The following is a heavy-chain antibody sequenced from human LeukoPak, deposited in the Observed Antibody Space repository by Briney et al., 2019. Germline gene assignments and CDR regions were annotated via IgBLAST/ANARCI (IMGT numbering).Heavy chain of an antibody. CDR2: IYYSGST. V-gene: IGHV4-30-4*08. CDR1: GGSISSGDYY. CDR3: ARDVEYDSRGSGAFDI. D-gene: IGHD3-22*01. Sequence: SETLSLTCTVSGGSISSGDYYWSWIRQPPGKGLEWIGYIYYSGSTYYNPSLKSRVTISVDTSKNQFSLKLSSVTAADTAVYDCARDVEYDSRGSGAFDIWGQGTMVTVSS. J-gene: IGHJ3*02.